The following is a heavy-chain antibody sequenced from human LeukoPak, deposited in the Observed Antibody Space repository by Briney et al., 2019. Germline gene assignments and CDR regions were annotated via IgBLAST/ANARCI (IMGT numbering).Heavy chain of an antibody. CDR1: GFTFSSYV. CDR3: AKSTIVGATVDAFNI. V-gene: IGHV3-30*02. Sequence: GGSLRLSCAASGFTFSSYVMHWVRQAPGKGLEWVAFIRYDGTNRYYADSVKGRFTISRDNSKNTLYLQMNSLRAEDTAVYYCAKSTIVGATVDAFNIWGQGTMVTVSS. CDR2: IRYDGTNR. D-gene: IGHD1-26*01. J-gene: IGHJ3*02.